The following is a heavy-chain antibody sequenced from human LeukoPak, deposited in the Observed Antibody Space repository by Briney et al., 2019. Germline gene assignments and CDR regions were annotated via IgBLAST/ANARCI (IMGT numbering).Heavy chain of an antibody. CDR3: ARDDFEYSVHYGMDV. CDR2: VHRSGDT. J-gene: IGHJ6*02. V-gene: IGHV4-4*07. Sequence: SETLSLTCSVSGGSISSYYWSWIRQPAGKGLEWIGRVHRSGDTNYNPSLKSRLTMSVETSKNQISLRLRSVSAADTAAYYCARDDFEYSVHYGMDVWGQGTTVTVSS. D-gene: IGHD3-9*01. CDR1: GGSISSYY.